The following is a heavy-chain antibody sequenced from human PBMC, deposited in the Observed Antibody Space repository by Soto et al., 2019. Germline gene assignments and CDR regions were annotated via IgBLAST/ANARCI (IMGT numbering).Heavy chain of an antibody. Sequence: QVQLQESGPGLVKPSGTLSLTCAVSGGSISSSNWWSWVRQPPGKGLEWIGEIYHSGSTNYNPSPKSRVTISVDKSKNPFSLKLSSVPAADTPVYCCARVSGRYYYGMDVWGQGTTVTVSS. CDR1: GGSISSSNW. V-gene: IGHV4-4*01. D-gene: IGHD6-19*01. CDR2: IYHSGST. J-gene: IGHJ6*02. CDR3: ARVSGRYYYGMDV.